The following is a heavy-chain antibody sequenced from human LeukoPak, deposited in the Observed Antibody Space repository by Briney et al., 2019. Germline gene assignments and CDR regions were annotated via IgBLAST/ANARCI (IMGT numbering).Heavy chain of an antibody. CDR2: INHSGST. CDR3: ARVLHIRRHWFDP. J-gene: IGHJ5*02. D-gene: IGHD2-15*01. CDR1: GGSFSGYY. V-gene: IGHV4-34*01. Sequence: PSETLCLTCAVYGGSFSGYYWSWIRQPPGKGLEWIGEINHSGSTNYNPSLKSRVTISVDTSKNQFSLKLSSVTAADTAVYYCARVLHIRRHWFDPWGQGTLVTVSS.